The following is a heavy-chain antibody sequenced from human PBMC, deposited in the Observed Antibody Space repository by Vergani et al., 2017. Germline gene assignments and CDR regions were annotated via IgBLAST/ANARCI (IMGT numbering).Heavy chain of an antibody. Sequence: QVQLVESGGGVVQPGRSLRLSCAASGFTFSSYGMHWVRQAPGKGLEWVAVISYDGSNKYYADSVKGRFTISRDNSKNTLYLQMNSLRAEDTAVYYCAKDLKRIAAAGIDYWGQGSLVTVS. CDR3: AKDLKRIAAAGIDY. CDR1: GFTFSSYG. J-gene: IGHJ4*02. V-gene: IGHV3-30*18. D-gene: IGHD6-13*01. CDR2: ISYDGSNK.